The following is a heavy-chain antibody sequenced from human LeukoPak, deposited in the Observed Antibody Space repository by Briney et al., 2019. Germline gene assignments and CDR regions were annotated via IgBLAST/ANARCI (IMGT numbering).Heavy chain of an antibody. CDR1: GYTFTGYY. CDR2: ISAYHGNT. V-gene: IGHV1-18*04. J-gene: IGHJ4*02. Sequence: ASVKVSCKASGYTFTGYYMHWVRQAPGQGLEWLGWISAYHGNTNYIEKLRGRVTMTTDASTSTAYMELRSLRFDDTAVYYCARRSGSYTDYWGQGTLITVSS. D-gene: IGHD1-26*01. CDR3: ARRSGSYTDY.